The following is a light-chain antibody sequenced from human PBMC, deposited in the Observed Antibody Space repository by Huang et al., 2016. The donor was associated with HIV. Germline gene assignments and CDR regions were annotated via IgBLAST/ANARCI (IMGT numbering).Light chain of an antibody. CDR1: QGIGNS. J-gene: IGKJ1*01. CDR2: ATS. Sequence: EIQMTQSPSSLSASVGDRVTITCRASQGIGNSLAWYQQKPEKAPRLLLYATSRLESGVPSRFSGSGSGTHYTLTISTLQPEDIASYYCQQYHGIPWTFGQGTKVEIK. V-gene: IGKV1-NL1*01. CDR3: QQYHGIPWT.